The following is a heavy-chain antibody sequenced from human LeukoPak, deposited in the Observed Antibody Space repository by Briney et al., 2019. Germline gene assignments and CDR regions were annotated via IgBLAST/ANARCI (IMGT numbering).Heavy chain of an antibody. CDR1: GGTFSSYA. J-gene: IGHJ6*03. CDR2: IIPIFGTA. CDR3: AREPCVELLCRDYYYYYMDV. Sequence: SVKVSCKASGGTFSSYAISWVRQAPGQGLEWMGRIIPIFGTANYAQKFQGRVTSTTDESTSTAYMELSSLRSEDTAVYYCAREPCVELLCRDYYYYYMDVWGKGTTVTVSS. V-gene: IGHV1-69*05. D-gene: IGHD1-26*01.